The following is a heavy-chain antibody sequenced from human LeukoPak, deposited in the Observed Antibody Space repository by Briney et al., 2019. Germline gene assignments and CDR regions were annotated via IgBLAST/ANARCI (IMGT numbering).Heavy chain of an antibody. CDR1: GFTFSTYS. CDR3: TGRGARTDY. D-gene: IGHD1-14*01. Sequence: GGSLRLSCAASGFTFSTYSMNWVRQAPGKGLEWVSYINSRSTSILYADSVQGRFTISRDNVNNVLFLQMNSLKDEDAAVYYCTGRGARTDYWGQGIRVIVSS. V-gene: IGHV3-48*02. J-gene: IGHJ4*02. CDR2: INSRSTSI.